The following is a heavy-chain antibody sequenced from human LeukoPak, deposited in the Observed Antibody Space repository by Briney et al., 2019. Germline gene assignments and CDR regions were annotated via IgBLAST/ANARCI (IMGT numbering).Heavy chain of an antibody. J-gene: IGHJ4*02. D-gene: IGHD2-21*02. CDR1: GGTFSSYT. CDR2: IIPILGIA. CDR3: ASHGQAYCGGDCYFDY. V-gene: IGHV1-69*02. Sequence: GASVKVSCKASGGTFSSYTISWVRQAPGQGLERMGRIIPILGIANYAQKFQGRVTITADKSTSTAYMELSSLRSEDTAVYYCASHGQAYCGGDCYFDYWGQGTLVTVSS.